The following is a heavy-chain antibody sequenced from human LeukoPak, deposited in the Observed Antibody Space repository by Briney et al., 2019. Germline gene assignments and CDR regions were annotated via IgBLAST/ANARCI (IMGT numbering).Heavy chain of an antibody. J-gene: IGHJ4*02. V-gene: IGHV3-30*03. D-gene: IGHD3-3*01. CDR3: AREATWGEWYFDH. CDR2: IADDGGVK. Sequence: GRSLRLSCVASGITFSRHGMDWVRQAPGKGLEWVAVIADDGGVKQYADSVKGRLTVSRDNSKSTLYLQMNGLSVEDTAIYYCAREATWGEWYFDHWGQGTPVTVSS. CDR1: GITFSRHG.